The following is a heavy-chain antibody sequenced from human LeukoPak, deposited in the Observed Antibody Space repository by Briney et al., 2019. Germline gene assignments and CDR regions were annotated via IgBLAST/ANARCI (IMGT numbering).Heavy chain of an antibody. CDR1: GLTVTSNH. CDR2: IKSDGTT. Sequence: PGGSLRLSCAASGLTVTSNHMSWVRQAPGKGLEWVSLIKSDGTTEYADSVKGRFTISRDNSKNTLFLQMNSLRVEDTAVYYCARLRRRYWGRGTPVTVSS. J-gene: IGHJ4*02. V-gene: IGHV3-53*01. CDR3: ARLRRRY.